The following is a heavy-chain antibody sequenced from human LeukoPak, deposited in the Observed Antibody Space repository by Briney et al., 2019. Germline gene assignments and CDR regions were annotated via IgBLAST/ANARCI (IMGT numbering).Heavy chain of an antibody. J-gene: IGHJ4*02. Sequence: SVKVSCKASGGTFSSSAITWVRQAPGQGLEWMGRIIPILGIANYAQKFQGRVTITADKSTSTAYMELSSLRSEDTAVYYCAITGGYCSSTSCYPWGQGTLVTVSS. CDR3: AITGGYCSSTSCYP. CDR2: IIPILGIA. CDR1: GGTFSSSA. V-gene: IGHV1-69*04. D-gene: IGHD2-2*01.